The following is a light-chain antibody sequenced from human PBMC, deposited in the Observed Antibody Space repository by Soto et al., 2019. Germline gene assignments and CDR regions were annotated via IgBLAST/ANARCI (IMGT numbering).Light chain of an antibody. Sequence: IKMTKSPSTLSASERDRVTITCRASQSISVWLAWYQQKPGKAPKLLIYKASTLKSGVPSRFSGSGSGTEFTLTISSLQPDDFATYYCQHYNSYSEAFGQGTKVDIK. CDR1: QSISVW. J-gene: IGKJ1*01. V-gene: IGKV1-5*03. CDR3: QHYNSYSEA. CDR2: KAS.